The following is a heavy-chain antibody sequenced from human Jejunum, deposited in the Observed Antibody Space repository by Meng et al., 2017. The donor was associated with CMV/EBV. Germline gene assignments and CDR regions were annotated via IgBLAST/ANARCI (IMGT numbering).Heavy chain of an antibody. CDR2: TSTTTGNP. J-gene: IGHJ4*02. CDR1: AYTFTRYP. V-gene: IGHV7-4-1*02. CDR3: GTLKYTSGFYGPAY. D-gene: IGHD6-19*01. Sequence: QGEQVLSALERKTPWASVKLSGTASAYTFTRYPINWVRQAPGKGFEWMGWTSTTTGNPTYAQGFTGRFVFSVETSVSTAYLQISSLKAEDTAVYYCGTLKYTSGFYGPAYWGQGALVTVSS.